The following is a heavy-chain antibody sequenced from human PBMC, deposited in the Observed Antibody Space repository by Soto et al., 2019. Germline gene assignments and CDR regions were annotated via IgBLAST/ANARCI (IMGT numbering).Heavy chain of an antibody. CDR3: ARRPIVRVALSGMDV. CDR2: IYPGDSDS. CDR1: GYSFASSS. J-gene: IGHJ6*02. D-gene: IGHD1-26*01. V-gene: IGHV5-51*01. Sequence: PGESLKISRKGSGYSFASSSIDWERQMPGKGLEWMGIIYPGDSDSRYSPSFQGQVTILADKSISTAYLQWSSLKASDTAMYYCARRPIVRVALSGMDVWVQGTTVTVSS.